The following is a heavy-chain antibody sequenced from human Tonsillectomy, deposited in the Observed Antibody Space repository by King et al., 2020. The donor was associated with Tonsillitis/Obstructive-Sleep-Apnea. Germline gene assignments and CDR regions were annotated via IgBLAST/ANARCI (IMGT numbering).Heavy chain of an antibody. D-gene: IGHD2-2*01. J-gene: IGHJ4*02. Sequence: VQLVESGGGLEQPGRSLRLSCAASGFTFDDYDMHWVRQAPGKGLEWVSGISGNSGGIVYADSVKGRFTISRDNAKNSLYLQMNSLRTEDTAFYYCAQAYCSSTSCSYNYFNYWGQGTLVTVSS. CDR2: ISGNSGGI. V-gene: IGHV3-9*01. CDR1: GFTFDDYD. CDR3: AQAYCSSTSCSYNYFNY.